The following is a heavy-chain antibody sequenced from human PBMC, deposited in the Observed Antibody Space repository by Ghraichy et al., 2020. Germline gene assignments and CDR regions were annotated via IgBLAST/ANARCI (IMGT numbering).Heavy chain of an antibody. CDR2: IIPIFGTA. Sequence: SVKVSCKGSGGTFNTYAVYWVRQAPEQGLEWVGGIIPIFGTANYAQRFQGRVRITADESTSTAYMELSSLRSEDTAVYYCAVVSFGVVRGRPGYFYYYGMDVWGQGTTVTVSS. D-gene: IGHD3-3*01. J-gene: IGHJ6*02. CDR1: GGTFNTYA. V-gene: IGHV1-69*13. CDR3: AVVSFGVVRGRPGYFYYYGMDV.